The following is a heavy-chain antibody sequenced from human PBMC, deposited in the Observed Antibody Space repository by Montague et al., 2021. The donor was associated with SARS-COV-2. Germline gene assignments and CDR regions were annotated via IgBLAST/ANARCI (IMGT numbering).Heavy chain of an antibody. CDR3: AGSSQYLGY. Sequence: SLRLSCAASGFTFGTSWMHWVRQAPGKGLVWVSRINSDGSTTTYADSVKGRFTISRDNAKNTVYLQMNSLRDEDTAVYYCAGSSQYLGYWGQGTLVTVSS. D-gene: IGHD4-11*01. CDR1: GFTFGTSW. CDR2: INSDGSTT. J-gene: IGHJ4*02. V-gene: IGHV3-74*01.